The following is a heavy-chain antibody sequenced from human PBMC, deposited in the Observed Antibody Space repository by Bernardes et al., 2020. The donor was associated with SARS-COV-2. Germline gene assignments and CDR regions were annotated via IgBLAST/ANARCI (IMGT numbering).Heavy chain of an antibody. Sequence: SETLSLTCAVSGASISGSSDQWSWVRQPPGKGLEWIGEIYHSGTTNYNPSLKSRVTISVDKSTNQFFLDLNSVTAADTAIYFCARAHDYWSGYYGKRYYFDYWGQGILVAVSS. D-gene: IGHD3-3*01. CDR3: ARAHDYWSGYYGKRYYFDY. V-gene: IGHV4-4*02. J-gene: IGHJ4*02. CDR2: IYHSGTT. CDR1: GASISGSSDQ.